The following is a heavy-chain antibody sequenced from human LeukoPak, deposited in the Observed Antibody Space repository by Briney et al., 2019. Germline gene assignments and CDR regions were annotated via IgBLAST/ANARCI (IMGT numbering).Heavy chain of an antibody. CDR2: IYYNGNT. V-gene: IGHV4-59*12. D-gene: IGHD3-10*01. CDR1: GASISSYY. CDR3: ARRYSGGSGSYYARSYYYMDV. J-gene: IGHJ6*03. Sequence: SSETLSLTCTVSGASISSYYWSWIRQSPGKGLEWIGYIYYNGNTNYNPSLKGRVTISVDSSKNQFSLRLSSVTAADTAVYYCARRYSGGSGSYYARSYYYMDVWGKGTTVTVSS.